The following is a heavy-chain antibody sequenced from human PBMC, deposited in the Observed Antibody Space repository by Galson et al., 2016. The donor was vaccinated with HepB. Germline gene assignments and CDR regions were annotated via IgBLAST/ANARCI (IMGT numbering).Heavy chain of an antibody. V-gene: IGHV3-23*01. J-gene: IGHJ6*04. D-gene: IGHD6-13*01. CDR2: ISGSGSGT. CDR3: ARVSRPGISAPRYGMDV. Sequence: SLRLSCAASGFTFSDYAMTWVRQAPGKGLEWVSSISGSGSGTYIGDSVKGRFAVSRDNSKNTLFLHMKNPRAEDTALYYCARVSRPGISAPRYGMDVWGRGTTVTVSS. CDR1: GFTFSDYA.